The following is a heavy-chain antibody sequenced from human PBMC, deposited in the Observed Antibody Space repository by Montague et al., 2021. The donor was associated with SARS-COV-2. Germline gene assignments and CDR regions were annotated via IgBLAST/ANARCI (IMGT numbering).Heavy chain of an antibody. CDR1: GFTFTNFA. CDR3: ASAYGSWYFDY. Sequence: SLSLSCSASGFTFTNFAMPWVRQAPGKGLEWVSSIDTNGGDTYYADSVKGRFTISRDNSRNTLYLQLNSLRAEDTALYYCASAYGSWYFDYWGQGTMVTVSS. D-gene: IGHD4-17*01. CDR2: IDTNGGDT. V-gene: IGHV3-23*01. J-gene: IGHJ4*02.